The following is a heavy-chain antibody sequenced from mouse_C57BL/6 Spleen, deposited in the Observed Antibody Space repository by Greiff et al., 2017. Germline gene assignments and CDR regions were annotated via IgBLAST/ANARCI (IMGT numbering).Heavy chain of an antibody. V-gene: IGHV1-64*01. CDR1: GYTFTSYW. CDR2: IHPNSGST. D-gene: IGHD2-4*01. J-gene: IGHJ4*01. CDR3: ARDDYDGGPYAMDY. Sequence: QVQLQQPGAELVKPGASVKLSCKASGYTFTSYWMHWVKQRPGQGLEWIGMIHPNSGSTNYNEKFKSKAALTVDKSSSTAYMQLSSLTSEDSAVYYCARDDYDGGPYAMDYWGQGTSVTVSS.